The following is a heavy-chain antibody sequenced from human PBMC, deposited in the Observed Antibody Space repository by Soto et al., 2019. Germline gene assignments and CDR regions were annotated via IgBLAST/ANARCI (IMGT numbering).Heavy chain of an antibody. J-gene: IGHJ4*02. CDR2: INAGNGNT. CDR3: ARASQGRRPFDY. V-gene: IGHV1-3*01. CDR1: GDTFTSYA. Sequence: ASVKVSCTASGDTFTSYAMHWVRQAKGQRLEWMGWINAGNGNTKYSQKFQGRVTITRDTSASTAYMELSSLRSEDTAVYYCARASQGRRPFDYWGQGPLVTVSS.